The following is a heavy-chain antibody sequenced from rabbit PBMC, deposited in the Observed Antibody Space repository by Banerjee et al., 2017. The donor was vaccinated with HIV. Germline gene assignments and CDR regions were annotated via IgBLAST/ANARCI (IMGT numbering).Heavy chain of an antibody. CDR3: ARAGGTYVEFNL. CDR1: GFSFSSSYW. Sequence: EESGGGLVKPEGSLTLTCTASGFSFSSSYWICWVRQAPGKGLEWIACIYTGSSGTTYYASWAKGRFTISKTSSTTVTLQMTSLAAADTATYFCARAGGTYVEFNLWGPGTLVTDS. V-gene: IGHV1S45*01. D-gene: IGHD8-1*01. J-gene: IGHJ4*01. CDR2: IYTGSSGTT.